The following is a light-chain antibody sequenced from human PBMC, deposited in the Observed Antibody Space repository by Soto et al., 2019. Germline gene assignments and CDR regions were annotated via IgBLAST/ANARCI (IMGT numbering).Light chain of an antibody. J-gene: IGKJ2*01. CDR2: DAS. V-gene: IGKV3-11*01. CDR3: QQRSNWPPT. Sequence: EVVLTQSPATLSLSPGERATLSCRASQTISTYLAWYQQKHGQSPRLLISDASNRATGIHARFSGSGTGTDFTLTISSLETEDFVVYYCQQRSNWPPTFGQGTKLEIK. CDR1: QTISTY.